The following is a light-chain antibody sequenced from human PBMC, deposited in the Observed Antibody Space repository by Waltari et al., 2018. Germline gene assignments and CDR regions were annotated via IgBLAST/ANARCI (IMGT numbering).Light chain of an antibody. CDR1: SSDVCGYNY. V-gene: IGLV2-14*03. CDR2: DVS. Sequence: QSALPQPASVSGSPGQSITISCTGTSSDVCGYNYVSWYQQHPGKAPKLMIYDVSNRPSGFSNRFSGSKTGNTASLTISGLQAEDEADYYCSSYISSSTLELFGGGTSLTVL. J-gene: IGLJ2*01. CDR3: SSYISSSTLEL.